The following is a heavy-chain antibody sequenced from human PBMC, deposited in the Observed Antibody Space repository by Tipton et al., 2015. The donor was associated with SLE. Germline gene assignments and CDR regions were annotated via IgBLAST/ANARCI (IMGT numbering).Heavy chain of an antibody. V-gene: IGHV4-34*01. J-gene: IGHJ3*02. CDR3: ARTLGAIAHTVYDAFDI. CDR1: SGSFNNYF. CDR2: INPTGIT. D-gene: IGHD1-26*01. Sequence: TLSLTCTVYSGSFNNYFWSWVRQPPGKGLEWIGEINPTGITNSSPSLKSRVTMSVDMSKNQFSLRLTSVTAADTAVYYCARTLGAIAHTVYDAFDIWGQGKMVTVSS.